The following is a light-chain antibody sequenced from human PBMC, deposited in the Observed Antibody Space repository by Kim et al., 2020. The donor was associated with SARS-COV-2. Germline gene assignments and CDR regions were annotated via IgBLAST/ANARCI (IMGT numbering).Light chain of an antibody. CDR2: EVN. Sequence: GQSVTISCTGTSSDIGAYNYVSWYQQHPGKAPKVKIYEVNKRPSGVPDRFSGSKSGNTASLTVSGLQAEDEADYYCSSYAGSNNWVFGGGTQLTVL. CDR1: SSDIGAYNY. V-gene: IGLV2-8*01. CDR3: SSYAGSNNWV. J-gene: IGLJ3*02.